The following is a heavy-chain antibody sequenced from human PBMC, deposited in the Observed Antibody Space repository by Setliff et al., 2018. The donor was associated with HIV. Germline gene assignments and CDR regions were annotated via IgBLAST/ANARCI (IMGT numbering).Heavy chain of an antibody. CDR2: YIPTLHVT. Sequence: EASAKVSCKASAGASNTHALNWVRQAPGQGLEWIGGYIPTLHVTRYAENIERARVTISADTSVGAIYLDLRGLRMEDTAVYYCARGGTYFERLFPPSYYMDLWGAGTSVTVSS. D-gene: IGHD3-9*01. CDR1: AGASNTHA. V-gene: IGHV1-69*10. CDR3: ARGGTYFERLFPPSYYMDL. J-gene: IGHJ6*03.